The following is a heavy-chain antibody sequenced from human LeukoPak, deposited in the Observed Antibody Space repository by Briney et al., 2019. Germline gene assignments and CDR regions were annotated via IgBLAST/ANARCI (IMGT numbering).Heavy chain of an antibody. J-gene: IGHJ4*02. V-gene: IGHV4-59*01. CDR2: IYYSGST. CDR1: GGSISSYY. CDR3: ARVLRFLEWSFDY. D-gene: IGHD3-3*01. Sequence: SETPSLTCTVSGGSISSYYWSWIRQPPEKGLEWIGYIYYSGSTNYNPSLKSRVTISVDTSKNQFSLKLSSVTAADTAVYYCARVLRFLEWSFDYWGQGTLVTVSS.